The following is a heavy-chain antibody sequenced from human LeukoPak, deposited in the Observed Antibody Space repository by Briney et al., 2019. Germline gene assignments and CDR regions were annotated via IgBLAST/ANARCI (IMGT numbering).Heavy chain of an antibody. CDR2: TYYRSNWFN. D-gene: IGHD4-17*01. CDR3: AKNYGDSNWFDP. CDR1: GDSVSSNSAA. V-gene: IGHV6-1*01. J-gene: IGHJ5*02. Sequence: SQTLTLTCAISGDSVSSNSAAWNWIRQSPSRGLEWLGRTYYRSNWFNDFALSVKSRITINPDTSKNQFSLQLNSVTPEDTAVYYCAKNYGDSNWFDPWGQGTLVTVSS.